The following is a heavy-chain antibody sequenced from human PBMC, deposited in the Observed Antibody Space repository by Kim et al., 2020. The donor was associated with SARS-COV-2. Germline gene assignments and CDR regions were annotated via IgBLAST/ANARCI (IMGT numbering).Heavy chain of an antibody. V-gene: IGHV3-23*01. CDR2: ISGSGGST. D-gene: IGHD6-13*01. J-gene: IGHJ4*02. CDR1: GFTFSSYA. Sequence: GGSLRLSCAASGFTFSSYAMSWVRQAPGKGLEWVSAISGSGGSTYYADSVKGRFTISRDNSKNTLYLQMNSLRAEDTAVYYCAKDLRAAAGTRRNYNWGPPRYYFDYWGQGTLVTVSS. CDR3: AKDLRAAAGTRRNYNWGPPRYYFDY.